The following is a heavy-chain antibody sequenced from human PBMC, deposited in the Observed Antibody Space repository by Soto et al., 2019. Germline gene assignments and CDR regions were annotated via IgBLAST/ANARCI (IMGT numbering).Heavy chain of an antibody. J-gene: IGHJ4*02. CDR1: GGSISSGGYS. Sequence: PSETLSLTCAVSGGSISSGGYSWSWIRQPPGKGLEWIGYIYHSGSTYYNPSLKSRVTISVDRSKNQFSLKLSSVTAADTAVYYCARAVAVAGTRFVDYWGQGTLVTAPQ. CDR2: IYHSGST. D-gene: IGHD6-19*01. V-gene: IGHV4-30-2*01. CDR3: ARAVAVAGTRFVDY.